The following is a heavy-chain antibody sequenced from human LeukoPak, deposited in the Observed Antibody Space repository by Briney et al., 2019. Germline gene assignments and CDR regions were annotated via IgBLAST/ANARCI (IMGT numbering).Heavy chain of an antibody. CDR1: GFTFSNYE. Sequence: GGSLRLSCAASGFTFSNYEMNWVRQVPGKGLEWVSYISSSGSTIYYADSVKGRFTISRDNAKNSLYLQMNTLRAEDTAIYYYARGSGWSDYWGQGTLVTVSS. V-gene: IGHV3-48*03. CDR3: ARGSGWSDY. J-gene: IGHJ4*02. CDR2: ISSSGSTI. D-gene: IGHD6-19*01.